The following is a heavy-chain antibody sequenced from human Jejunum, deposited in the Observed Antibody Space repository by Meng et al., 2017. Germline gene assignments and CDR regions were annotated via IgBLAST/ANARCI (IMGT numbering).Heavy chain of an antibody. D-gene: IGHD5/OR15-5a*01. Sequence: GESLKISCAASGFTFSDYEMNWIRQAPGKGLEWVSYISGSGTSIYYADSVRGRFTISRDNAQNSVHLRMSSLRAEDTALYYCARKKPGTVYFDPWGQGTLVTAPQ. J-gene: IGHJ5*02. CDR1: GFTFSDYE. CDR2: ISGSGTSI. V-gene: IGHV3-48*03. CDR3: ARKKPGTVYFDP.